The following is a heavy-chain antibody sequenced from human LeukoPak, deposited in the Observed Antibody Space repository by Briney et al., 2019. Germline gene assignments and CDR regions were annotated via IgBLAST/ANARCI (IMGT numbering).Heavy chain of an antibody. J-gene: IGHJ5*02. CDR2: IYYSAST. CDR3: ARDLGGEDCTSTSCYFGWFDP. D-gene: IGHD2-2*01. Sequence: KPSETLSLTCIVSGVSISSDCWSWIRQPPGKGLEWVGYIYYSASTNSNPSLKSRVTISEDTSKNQFSLKLNSVTAAETAVYYCARDLGGEDCTSTSCYFGWFDPWGQGTLVTVSS. CDR1: GVSISSDC. V-gene: IGHV4-59*12.